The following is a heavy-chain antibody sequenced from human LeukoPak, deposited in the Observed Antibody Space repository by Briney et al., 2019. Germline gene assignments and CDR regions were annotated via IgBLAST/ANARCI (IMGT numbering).Heavy chain of an antibody. D-gene: IGHD3-3*01. V-gene: IGHV3-20*04. CDR2: INWNGGST. J-gene: IGHJ6*03. CDR1: GFTFDDYG. Sequence: GGSLRLSRAASGFTFDDYGMSWVRQAPGKGLEWVSGINWNGGSTGYADSVKGRFTISRDNAKNSLYLQMNSLRAEDTALYYCARVGYYDFWSGYSYYYYYMDVWGKGTTVTVSS. CDR3: ARVGYYDFWSGYSYYYYYMDV.